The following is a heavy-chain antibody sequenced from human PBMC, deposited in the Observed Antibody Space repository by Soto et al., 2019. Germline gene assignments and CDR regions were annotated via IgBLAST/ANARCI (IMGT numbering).Heavy chain of an antibody. V-gene: IGHV3-30*03. D-gene: IGHD5-18*01. Sequence: GGSLRLSCAASGFAFSSYGMHWVRQAPGKGLEWVAVISYDGSSKYYADSVKGRFTISRDNSKNTLYLQMNSLRAEDTAVYYCARGGYSYGDKYYFDYWGQGTLVTVSS. CDR3: ARGGYSYGDKYYFDY. J-gene: IGHJ4*02. CDR2: ISYDGSSK. CDR1: GFAFSSYG.